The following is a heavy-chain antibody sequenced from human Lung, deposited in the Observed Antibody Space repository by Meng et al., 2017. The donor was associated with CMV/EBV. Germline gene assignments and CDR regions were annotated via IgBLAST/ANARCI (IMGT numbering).Heavy chain of an antibody. Sequence: ESLKISCAASGFSFSSYSMNWVRQAPGKGLEWVSSISSTSYTYVYYADSVKGRFTMSRDNAENSVYLHMNSLRVEDTAVYYCARPLTVDPPLGLYYFARAVWGRWTXVNGAS. J-gene: IGHJ6*02. CDR2: ISSTSYTYV. V-gene: IGHV3-21*01. CDR1: GFSFSSYS. D-gene: IGHD4-23*01. CDR3: ARPLTVDPPLGLYYFARAV.